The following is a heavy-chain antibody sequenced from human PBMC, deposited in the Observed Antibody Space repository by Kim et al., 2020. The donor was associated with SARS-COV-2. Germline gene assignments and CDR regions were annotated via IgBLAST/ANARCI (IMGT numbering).Heavy chain of an antibody. CDR3: ARDPAYSGYDEEYYFDY. J-gene: IGHJ4*02. Sequence: GGSLRLSCAASGFTFSSYGMHWVRQAPGKGLEWVAVIWYDGSNKYYADSVKGRFTISRDNSKNTLYLQMNSLRAEDTAVYYCARDPAYSGYDEEYYFDYWRQGTLVTVSS. CDR2: IWYDGSNK. D-gene: IGHD5-12*01. CDR1: GFTFSSYG. V-gene: IGHV3-33*01.